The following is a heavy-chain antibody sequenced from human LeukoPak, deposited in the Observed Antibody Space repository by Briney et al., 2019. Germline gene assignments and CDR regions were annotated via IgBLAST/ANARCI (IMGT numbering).Heavy chain of an antibody. CDR3: ARELDY. Sequence: GTLSLTCAVSGGSISSSNWWSLVRQPPGKGLEWVSSISSSSSYIYYADSVKGRFTISRDNAKNSLYLQMNSLRAEDTAVYYCARELDYWGQGTLVTVSS. J-gene: IGHJ4*02. CDR2: ISSSSSYI. V-gene: IGHV3-21*01. CDR1: GGSISSSN.